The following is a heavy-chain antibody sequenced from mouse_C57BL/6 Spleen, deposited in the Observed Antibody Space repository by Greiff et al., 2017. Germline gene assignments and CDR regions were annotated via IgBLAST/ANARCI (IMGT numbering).Heavy chain of an antibody. CDR1: GFSLTSYG. Sequence: VQGVESGPGLVQPSPSLSITCTVSGFSLTSYGVHWVRQSPGKGLEWLGVIWSGGSTDYNAAFISSLSISKDNSTSRVFFKMNSLQADDTSVDYCARRGHYGSSSFAYWGQGTLVTVSA. V-gene: IGHV2-2*01. J-gene: IGHJ3*01. CDR2: IWSGGST. CDR3: ARRGHYGSSSFAY. D-gene: IGHD1-1*01.